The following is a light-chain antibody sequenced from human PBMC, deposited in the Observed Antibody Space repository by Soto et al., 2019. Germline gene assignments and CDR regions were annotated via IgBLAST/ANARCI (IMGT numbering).Light chain of an antibody. CDR3: SSYTSATTDV. CDR1: SSDVGAYDY. Sequence: QSALTQPASVSGSPGQSITISCTGTSSDVGAYDYVSWYQHHPGKAPKLMIHEVSDRPSGISNRFSGSKSGNTASLTISGLQAEDEADYYCSSYTSATTDVFGTGTKVTVL. J-gene: IGLJ1*01. V-gene: IGLV2-14*01. CDR2: EVS.